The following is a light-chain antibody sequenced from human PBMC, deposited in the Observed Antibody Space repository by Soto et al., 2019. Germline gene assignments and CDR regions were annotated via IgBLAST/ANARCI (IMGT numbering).Light chain of an antibody. Sequence: EIILTQSPDTLSLSPGERATLSCRASQTVSSNYLAWCQQRPGQAPRLLIYGASTRAAGIPDRFSGRGSGTDFTLTITRLEPEDSAVYFCQQYTGPPTTFGQGTDWR. J-gene: IGKJ5*01. CDR3: QQYTGPPTT. CDR2: GAS. CDR1: QTVSSNY. V-gene: IGKV3-20*01.